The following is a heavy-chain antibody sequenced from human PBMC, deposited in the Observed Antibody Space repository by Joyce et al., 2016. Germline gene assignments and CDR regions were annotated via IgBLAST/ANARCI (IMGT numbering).Heavy chain of an antibody. CDR2: IVPMSATT. D-gene: IGHD3-3*01. CDR1: GDIFNAYG. J-gene: IGHJ4*02. Sequence: QVQLEQSGAEVKKPGSSVKVSCKTSGDIFNAYGINWVRQAPGQGLEWLGGIVPMSATTDYAQTFRGRLTISAHEPTSTVYMELSSLRSDDTGTYYCARGRGDDFWSGYYGSIDYWGQGTLVSVSS. V-gene: IGHV1-69*01. CDR3: ARGRGDDFWSGYYGSIDY.